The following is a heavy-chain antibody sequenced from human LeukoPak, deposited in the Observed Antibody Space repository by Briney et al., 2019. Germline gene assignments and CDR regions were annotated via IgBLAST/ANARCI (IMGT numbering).Heavy chain of an antibody. V-gene: IGHV3-21*04. CDR2: ISIISSYI. D-gene: IGHD5-12*01. Sequence: GGSLRLSCAASGFTFSSYSMNWVRPAPGKGLEWVSSISIISSYIYYADSVKGRFTISRDNARNSLYLQMNSLRAEDTAVYYCARPFNSGYDYPDYWGQGTLVTVSS. J-gene: IGHJ4*02. CDR1: GFTFSSYS. CDR3: ARPFNSGYDYPDY.